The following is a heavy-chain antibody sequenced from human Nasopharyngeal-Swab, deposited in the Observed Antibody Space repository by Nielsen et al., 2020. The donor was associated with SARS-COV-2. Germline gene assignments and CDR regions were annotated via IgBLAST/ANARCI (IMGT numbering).Heavy chain of an antibody. D-gene: IGHD2-15*01. J-gene: IGHJ6*02. Sequence: LSLTCAASGFTVSSKYMSWVRQAPGKGLEWVSGVYSIDGPYYADSVKGRFTISKDSSKNTLYLHMTSLRAEDTAVYYCASSTTHYYYYGMDVWGQGTTVTVSS. CDR3: ASSTTHYYYYGMDV. V-gene: IGHV3-53*01. CDR2: VYSIDGP. CDR1: GFTVSSKY.